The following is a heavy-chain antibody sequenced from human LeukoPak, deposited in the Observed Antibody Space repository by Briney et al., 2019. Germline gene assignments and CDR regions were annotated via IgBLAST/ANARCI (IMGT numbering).Heavy chain of an antibody. CDR2: ISSSSSYI. V-gene: IGHV3-21*01. J-gene: IGHJ4*02. CDR3: ARRHDYSNYPDY. D-gene: IGHD4-11*01. CDR1: GFTFSSYA. Sequence: GGSLRLSCAASGFTFSSYAMSWVRQAPGKGLEWVSSISSSSSYIYYADSVKGRFTISRDNAKNSLYLQMNSLRAEDTAVYYCARRHDYSNYPDYWGQGTLVTVSS.